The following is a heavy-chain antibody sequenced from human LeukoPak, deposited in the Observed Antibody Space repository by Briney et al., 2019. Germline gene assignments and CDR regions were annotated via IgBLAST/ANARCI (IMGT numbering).Heavy chain of an antibody. J-gene: IGHJ4*02. CDR1: GFTFGSYA. Sequence: GGSLRLSCAASGFTFGSYAMHWVRQAPGMGLEWVAVISYDGSNKYYADSVKGRFTISRDNSKNTLYLQMNSLRAGDTAVYYCARVPYYDSSGYDYWGQGTLVTVSS. CDR3: ARVPYYDSSGYDY. CDR2: ISYDGSNK. V-gene: IGHV3-30*04. D-gene: IGHD3-22*01.